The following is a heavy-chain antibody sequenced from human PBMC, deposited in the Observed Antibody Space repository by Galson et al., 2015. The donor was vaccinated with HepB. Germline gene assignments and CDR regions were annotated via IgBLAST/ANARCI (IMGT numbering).Heavy chain of an antibody. CDR1: GFTFSSYG. J-gene: IGHJ4*02. V-gene: IGHV3-33*06. Sequence: SLRLSCAASGFTFSSYGMHWVRQAPGKGLEWVAVIWYDGSDKYYADSVKDRFTISRDNSKNTLYLQMNSLRAEDTAVYYCAKITGSLDPFTSWGPGTLVTVSS. CDR3: AKITGSLDPFTS. CDR2: IWYDGSDK. D-gene: IGHD2-15*01.